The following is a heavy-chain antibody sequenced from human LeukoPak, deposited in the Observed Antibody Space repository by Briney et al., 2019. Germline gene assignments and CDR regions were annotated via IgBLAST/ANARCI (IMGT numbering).Heavy chain of an antibody. V-gene: IGHV4-30-2*01. CDR2: IYHSGST. CDR3: ARKAMDTNFYYYYMDV. J-gene: IGHJ6*03. D-gene: IGHD5-18*01. Sequence: SETLSLTCTVSGGSISSGGYYWSWIRQPPGKGLEWIGYIYHSGSTYYNPSLKSRVTISVDRSKNQFSLKLSSVTAADTAVYYCARKAMDTNFYYYYMDVWGKGTTVTVSS. CDR1: GGSISSGGYY.